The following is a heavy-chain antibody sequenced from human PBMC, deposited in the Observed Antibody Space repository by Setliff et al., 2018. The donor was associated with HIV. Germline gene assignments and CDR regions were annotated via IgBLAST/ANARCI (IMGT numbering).Heavy chain of an antibody. J-gene: IGHJ4*02. CDR2: IDWDVDK. D-gene: IGHD1-26*01. Sequence: GSGPTLVNPTQTLTLTCPFSGFSLSTSGMCVSWIRQPPGKALEWLARIDWDVDKYYSTSLKTRLTISKDTSKNQVVLKMTNMDPVDTATYYCVRMISYSPYFDYWGQGTLVTVSS. CDR1: GFSLSTSGMC. V-gene: IGHV2-70*11. CDR3: VRMISYSPYFDY.